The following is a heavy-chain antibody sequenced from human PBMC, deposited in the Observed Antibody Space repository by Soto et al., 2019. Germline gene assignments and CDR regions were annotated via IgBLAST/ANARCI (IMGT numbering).Heavy chain of an antibody. Sequence: EVQLLESGGGLVQPGGSLRLSCVASRFSFSSYEMSWVRQAAGKGLEWVSRVSLTADRTNYAGSVKGRFTVSRDNFKNTLYLEMDSLRPEDTAIYYCARGGGYCTPTSCAIDSWGRGTPVTVSS. J-gene: IGHJ4*02. CDR1: RFSFSSYE. V-gene: IGHV3-23*01. D-gene: IGHD2-8*01. CDR3: ARGGGYCTPTSCAIDS. CDR2: VSLTADRT.